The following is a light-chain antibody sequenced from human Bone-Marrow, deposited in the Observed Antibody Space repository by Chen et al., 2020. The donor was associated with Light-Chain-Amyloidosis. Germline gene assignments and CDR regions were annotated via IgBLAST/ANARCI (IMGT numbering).Light chain of an antibody. Sequence: NSVLIQPHSVSQSPGKTLTISCARSSDYIASNYMHCYQQRPGRAPTIVIYEDNQRSSGVPDRSAASTDSSSNSASLTISGLKAEDEGDYYWQSYDIATVFGGGTKVTVL. V-gene: IGLV6-57*03. CDR3: QSYDIATV. CDR1: SDYIASNY. CDR2: EDN. J-gene: IGLJ2*01.